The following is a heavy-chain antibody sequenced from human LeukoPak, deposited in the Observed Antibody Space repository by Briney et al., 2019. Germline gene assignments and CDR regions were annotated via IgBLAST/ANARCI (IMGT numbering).Heavy chain of an antibody. V-gene: IGHV4-39*01. J-gene: IGHJ4*02. CDR2: IYYSGST. D-gene: IGHD3-3*01. CDR3: ASQKREWLLLYYFDY. CDR1: GGSISSSSYY. Sequence: PSETLSLTCTVSGGSISSSSYYWGWIRQPPGKGLEWIGSIYYSGSTYYNPSLKSRVTISVDTSKNQFSLKLSSVTAADTAVHYCASQKREWLLLYYFDYWGQGTLVTVSS.